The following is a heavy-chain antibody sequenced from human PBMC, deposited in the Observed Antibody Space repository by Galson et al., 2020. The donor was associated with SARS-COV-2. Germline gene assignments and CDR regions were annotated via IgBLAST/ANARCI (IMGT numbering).Heavy chain of an antibody. V-gene: IGHV4-39*07. CDR3: ARGITHFAS. J-gene: IGHJ4*02. Sequence: SETLSLTCSVSAGSISRSSLYWGWIRQPPGKGLEWIGSISYTGRTSSNPSLKSRVTILVDTCKNVFSLKLSSVTAAGTAVYFCARGITHFASWGQGTLITVSS. D-gene: IGHD3-10*01. CDR2: ISYTGRT. CDR1: AGSISRSSLY.